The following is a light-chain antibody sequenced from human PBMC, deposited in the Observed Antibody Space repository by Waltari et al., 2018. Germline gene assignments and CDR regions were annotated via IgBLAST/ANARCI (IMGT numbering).Light chain of an antibody. Sequence: IVMTQSPATLSLSPGERATLSCRASQSVADNIAWYQQKPRHAPRLRLYAAYASATGIPARFTGSGSGTEFTLTISSLQSEDFAVYFCQQYNRWPPITFGPGTKVEI. V-gene: IGKV3-15*01. J-gene: IGKJ3*01. CDR2: AAY. CDR1: QSVADN. CDR3: QQYNRWPPIT.